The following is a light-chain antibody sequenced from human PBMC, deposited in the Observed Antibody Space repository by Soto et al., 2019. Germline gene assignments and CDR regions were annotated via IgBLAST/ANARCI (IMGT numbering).Light chain of an antibody. CDR2: GAS. CDR3: QQHSHWPPWT. CDR1: ENVRTF. J-gene: IGKJ1*01. Sequence: EVVLTQSPATLSLSPGERATLSCRASENVRTFVAWYQQKPGQAPRLLIYGASNRATGIPARFSGSGSGTDLTLTISNLEPEDFAVYYCQQHSHWPPWTFGQGTRVEIQ. V-gene: IGKV3-11*01.